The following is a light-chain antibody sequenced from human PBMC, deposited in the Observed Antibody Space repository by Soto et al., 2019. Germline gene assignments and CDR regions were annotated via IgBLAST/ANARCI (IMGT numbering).Light chain of an antibody. V-gene: IGKV1-39*01. Sequence: DIQMTQSPSSLSASIGDRVTTACRASQSISYNLNWYQQSPGKAPKLLXYAAATLQGGVPSRCSGSGSWTDLALTISSLHPEYFANYYCQQSYSTPPWTFGQGTKVDIK. CDR1: QSISYN. J-gene: IGKJ1*01. CDR2: AAA. CDR3: QQSYSTPPWT.